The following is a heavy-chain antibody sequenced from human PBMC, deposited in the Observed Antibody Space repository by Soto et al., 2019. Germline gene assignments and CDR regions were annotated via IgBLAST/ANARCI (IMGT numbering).Heavy chain of an antibody. V-gene: IGHV3-30-3*01. CDR1: GFTFSSYA. CDR2: ISYDGSNK. J-gene: IGHJ6*02. Sequence: QVQLAESGGGVVQPGRSLRLSCTASGFTFSSYAMHWVRQAPGKGLEWVAVISYDGSNKYYADSVKGRFTISRDNSKNTLYLQMNSLRAEDTAVYYCARGAYYGMDVWGQGTTVTVS. CDR3: ARGAYYGMDV.